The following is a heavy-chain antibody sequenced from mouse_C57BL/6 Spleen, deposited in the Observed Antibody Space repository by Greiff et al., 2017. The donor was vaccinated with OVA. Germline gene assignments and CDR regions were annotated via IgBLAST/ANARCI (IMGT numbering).Heavy chain of an antibody. CDR2: IDPSDSYT. V-gene: IGHV1-59*01. CDR1: GYTFTSYW. D-gene: IGHD1-1*01. CDR3: ASLYYGSSFFAY. Sequence: VQLQQPGAELVRPGTSVKLSCKASGYTFTSYWMPWVKQRPGQGLEWIGVIDPSDSYTTYTQKFKGKATLTVDTSSSTAYMQLSSLTSEDSAVYYCASLYYGSSFFAYWGQGTLVTVSA. J-gene: IGHJ3*01.